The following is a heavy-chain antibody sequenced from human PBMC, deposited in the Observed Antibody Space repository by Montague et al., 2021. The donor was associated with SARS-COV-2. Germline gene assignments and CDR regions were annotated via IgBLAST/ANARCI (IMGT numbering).Heavy chain of an antibody. Sequence: TLSLTCTVSGNSVNTGGYYWSWIRQLPGKGLEWIGYIYYSGTTSYNPSLQSRLIISVDTSKNQFSLSLTSVTAADTAVYYCARAVVTNYNFWSGYSRVPCANWFDPWGQGTLVTVSS. J-gene: IGHJ5*02. CDR3: ARAVVTNYNFWSGYSRVPCANWFDP. V-gene: IGHV4-31*03. CDR1: GNSVNTGGYY. D-gene: IGHD3-3*01. CDR2: IYYSGTT.